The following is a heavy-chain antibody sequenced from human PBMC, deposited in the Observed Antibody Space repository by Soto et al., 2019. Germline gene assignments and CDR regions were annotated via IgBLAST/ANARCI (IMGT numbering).Heavy chain of an antibody. V-gene: IGHV3-30-3*01. CDR2: ISYDGSNK. J-gene: IGHJ4*02. CDR3: ARHLFNVLRYFDWLSSHYFDY. CDR1: GFTFSSYA. Sequence: QVQLVESGGGVVQPGRSLRLSCAASGFTFSSYAMHWVRQAPGKGLEWVAVISYDGSNKYYADSVKGRFTISRDNSKNTLYLQMNSLRAEDTAVYYCARHLFNVLRYFDWLSSHYFDYWGQGTLVTVSS. D-gene: IGHD3-9*01.